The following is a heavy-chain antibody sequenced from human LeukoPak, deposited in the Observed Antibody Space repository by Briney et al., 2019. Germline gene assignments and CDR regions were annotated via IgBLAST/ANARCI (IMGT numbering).Heavy chain of an antibody. V-gene: IGHV3-30-3*01. CDR2: ISYDGSDK. CDR1: GFTFSNYA. Sequence: GGSLRLSCAASGFTFSNYAMHWVRQAPGKGLEWVAVISYDGSDKYYADSVKGRFTISRDNAKNSLYLQMNSLRAEDTAIYYCTRVGYIDEGIDYWGQGTLVTVSS. J-gene: IGHJ4*02. D-gene: IGHD5-24*01. CDR3: TRVGYIDEGIDY.